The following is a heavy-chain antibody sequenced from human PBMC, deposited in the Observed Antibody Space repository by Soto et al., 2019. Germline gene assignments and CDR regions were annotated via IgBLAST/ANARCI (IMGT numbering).Heavy chain of an antibody. V-gene: IGHV3-15*01. CDR2: IRSNSEGGTV. J-gene: IGHJ6*02. Sequence: DVHLVESGGGLVKPGGSLRLSCRTSGFSFSKAWMRWVRQAPGKGLEWVGRIRSNSEGGTVEYAAPVKGRFIISRDASTNTLYLQMNSLDSEDTGVYYSTAAGVWGVVMRGMYVWGQGNAVTVSS. CDR3: TAAGVWGVVMRGMYV. CDR1: GFSFSKAW. D-gene: IGHD3-10*01.